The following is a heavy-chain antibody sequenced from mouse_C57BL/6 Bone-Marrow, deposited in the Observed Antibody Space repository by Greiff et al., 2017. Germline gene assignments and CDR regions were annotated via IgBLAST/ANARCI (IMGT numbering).Heavy chain of an antibody. Sequence: VKLQESGPELVKPGASVKISCKASGYAFSSSWMNWVKQRPGKGLEWIGRIYPGDGDTNYNGKFKGKATLTADKSSSTAYMQLSSLTSEDSAVYFCARCRGTVVAGDVWGTGTTVTVSS. CDR3: ARCRGTVVAGDV. D-gene: IGHD1-1*01. CDR1: GYAFSSSW. CDR2: IYPGDGDT. V-gene: IGHV1-82*01. J-gene: IGHJ1*03.